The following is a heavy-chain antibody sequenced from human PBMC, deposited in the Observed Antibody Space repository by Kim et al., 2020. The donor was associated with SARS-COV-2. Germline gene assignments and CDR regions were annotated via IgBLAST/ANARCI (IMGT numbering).Heavy chain of an antibody. CDR2: IYPGDSDT. J-gene: IGHJ3*01. CDR3: ARQGRIVGATPRV. V-gene: IGHV5-51*01. Sequence: GEFLKISCKGSGYSFTSYWIGWVRQMPGKGLEWMGIIYPGDSDTRYSPSFQGQVTISADKSISTAYLQWSSLKASDTAMYYCARQGRIVGATPRVWGQGTMVTVSS. CDR1: GYSFTSYW. D-gene: IGHD1-26*01.